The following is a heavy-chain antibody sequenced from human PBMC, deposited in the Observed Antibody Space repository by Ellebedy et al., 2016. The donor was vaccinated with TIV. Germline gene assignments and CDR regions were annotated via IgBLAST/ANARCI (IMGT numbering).Heavy chain of an antibody. J-gene: IGHJ5*02. Sequence: MPGGSLRLSCTVSGGSVSSGRYYWSWIRQPPGKGLGWVGYIYYSGSTNYNPSLKSRVTISIDTSKNQFSLRLTSVTAADTAVYYCARDDPSGWLDPWGQGTLVTVSS. CDR2: IYYSGST. CDR1: GGSVSSGRYY. D-gene: IGHD3-10*01. V-gene: IGHV4-61*01. CDR3: ARDDPSGWLDP.